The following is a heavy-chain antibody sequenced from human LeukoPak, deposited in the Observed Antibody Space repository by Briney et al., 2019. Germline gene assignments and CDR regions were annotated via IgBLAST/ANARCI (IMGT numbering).Heavy chain of an antibody. D-gene: IGHD6-13*01. Sequence: GRSLRLSCAASGFTFSSYWMSWVRQAPGKGLEWVANIKQDGSEKYYVDSVKGRFTISRDNAKNSLYLQMNSLRAEDTAVYYCARDSLWQLETGIYWGQGTLVTVSS. V-gene: IGHV3-7*01. CDR2: IKQDGSEK. CDR1: GFTFSSYW. J-gene: IGHJ4*02. CDR3: ARDSLWQLETGIY.